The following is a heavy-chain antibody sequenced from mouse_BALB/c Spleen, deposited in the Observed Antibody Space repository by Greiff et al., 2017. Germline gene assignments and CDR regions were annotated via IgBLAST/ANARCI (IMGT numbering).Heavy chain of an antibody. V-gene: IGHV1S56*01. D-gene: IGHD2-3*01. J-gene: IGHJ4*01. CDR1: GYTFTSYY. CDR3: ARGGADGYPYAMDY. CDR2: IYPGNVNT. Sequence: QVQLQQSGPELVKPGASVRISCKASGYTFTSYYIHWVKQRPGQGLEWIGWIYPGNVNTKYNEKFKGKATLTADKSSSTAYMQLSSLTSEDSAVYFCARGGADGYPYAMDYWGQGTSVTVSS.